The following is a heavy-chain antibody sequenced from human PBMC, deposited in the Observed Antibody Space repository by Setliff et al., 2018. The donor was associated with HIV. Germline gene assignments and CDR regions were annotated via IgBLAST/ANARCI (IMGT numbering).Heavy chain of an antibody. J-gene: IGHJ6*03. CDR1: GFSISSGYF. Sequence: PSETLSLTCTVFGFSISSGYFWGWIRQPPGKGLEWIGSIHYSGSTYYNSSLRSRVTILVDTSRNQFSLSLSSVTAADTGVYYCARHRDPPGTSWIYYYYYMDLWGEGTTVTVS. CDR3: ARHRDPPGTSWIYYYYYMDL. D-gene: IGHD6-13*01. CDR2: IHYSGST. V-gene: IGHV4-38-2*02.